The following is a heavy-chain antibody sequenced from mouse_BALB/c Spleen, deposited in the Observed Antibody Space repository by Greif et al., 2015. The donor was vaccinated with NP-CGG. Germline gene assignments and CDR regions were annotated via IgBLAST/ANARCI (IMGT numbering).Heavy chain of an antibody. Sequence: QVQLQQPGAELVKPGASVKLSCKASGYTFTSYWMHWVKQRPGQGLEWIREINPSNGRTNYNEKFKSKATLTVDKSSSTAYMQLSSLTSEDSAVYYCAIYDGYYYYAMDYWGQGTSVTVSS. V-gene: IGHV1S81*02. CDR2: INPSNGRT. J-gene: IGHJ4*01. CDR3: AIYDGYYYYAMDY. CDR1: GYTFTSYW. D-gene: IGHD2-3*01.